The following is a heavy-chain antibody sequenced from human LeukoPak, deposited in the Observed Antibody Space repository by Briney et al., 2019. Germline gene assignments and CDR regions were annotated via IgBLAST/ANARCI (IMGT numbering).Heavy chain of an antibody. V-gene: IGHV4-59*01. D-gene: IGHD2-15*01. Sequence: SETLSLTCTVTGDSISSYYWSWIRQPPGKGLEWIGYIYYSGSTNYNPSLKSRVTISVDTSKNQFSLKLSSVTAADTAVYYCARGWLRPGGFDPWGQGTLVTVSS. CDR3: ARGWLRPGGFDP. CDR1: GDSISSYY. J-gene: IGHJ5*02. CDR2: IYYSGST.